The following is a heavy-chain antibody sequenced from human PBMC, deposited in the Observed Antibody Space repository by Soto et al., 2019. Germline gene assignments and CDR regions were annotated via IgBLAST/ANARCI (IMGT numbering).Heavy chain of an antibody. CDR3: AREYTYGSNFFDC. V-gene: IGHV4-31*03. Sequence: QVQLQESGPGLVKPSQTLSLTCTVSGGSISSAAYYWVCIRQHPVKGLEWIGYISHSGSTYYNRSLKIRVIISVDTSKNQFSLSLTSVTDADTAVYYCAREYTYGSNFFDCWGQGALVTVSS. CDR1: GGSISSAAYY. D-gene: IGHD2-2*02. CDR2: ISHSGST. J-gene: IGHJ4*02.